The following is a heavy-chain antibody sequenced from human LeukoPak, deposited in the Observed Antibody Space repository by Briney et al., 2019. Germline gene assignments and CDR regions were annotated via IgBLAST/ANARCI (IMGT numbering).Heavy chain of an antibody. V-gene: IGHV3-21*01. Sequence: GGALRLSCAASGFTFSDYSMNWVRQAPGEGLEWVSSISRSSRYIYYADSMKGRFTISRDDAKNSLSLQMNSQRAEDTAMYYCTRDRDFGVGNWFDPWGQGVLVTVSA. CDR3: TRDRDFGVGNWFDP. CDR1: GFTFSDYS. CDR2: ISRSSRYI. J-gene: IGHJ5*02. D-gene: IGHD3-3*01.